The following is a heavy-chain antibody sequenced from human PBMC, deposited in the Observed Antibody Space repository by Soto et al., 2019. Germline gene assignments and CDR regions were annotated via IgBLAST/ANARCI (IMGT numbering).Heavy chain of an antibody. CDR1: GFTFSSYG. D-gene: IGHD3-22*01. CDR3: ARDSKVYYYDSSGYPDFDY. Sequence: PGGSLRLSCAASGFTFSSYGMHWVRQAPGKGLEWVAVIWYDGSNKYYADSVKGRFTISRDNSKNTLYLQMNSLRAEDTAVYYCARDSKVYYYDSSGYPDFDYWGQGTLVTVSS. J-gene: IGHJ4*02. V-gene: IGHV3-33*01. CDR2: IWYDGSNK.